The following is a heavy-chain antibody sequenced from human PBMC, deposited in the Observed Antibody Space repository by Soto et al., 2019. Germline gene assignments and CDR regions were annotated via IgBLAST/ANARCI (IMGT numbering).Heavy chain of an antibody. D-gene: IGHD1-26*01. CDR1: GASINSYY. V-gene: IGHV4-59*12. CDR3: ARGAGRVIVGAT. J-gene: IGHJ4*02. CDR2: IYYNGST. Sequence: SETLSLTCTVSGASINSYYWGWIRQPPGKRLEWLGYIYYNGSTTYSPSLKSRVTISIDTSKNKFSLNLNSVTAADTALYYCARGAGRVIVGATWGQGTLVTVS.